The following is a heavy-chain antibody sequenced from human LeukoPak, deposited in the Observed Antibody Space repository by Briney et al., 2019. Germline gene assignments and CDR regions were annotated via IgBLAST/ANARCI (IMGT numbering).Heavy chain of an antibody. D-gene: IGHD4-17*01. CDR3: AKGHGDYESPY. Sequence: GGSLRLSCAASGFTFSSYGMHWVRQAPGKGLEWVAVISYDGSNKYYAGSVKGRFTISRDNSKNTLYLQMNSLRAEDTAVYYCAKGHGDYESPYWGQGTLVTVSS. CDR2: ISYDGSNK. J-gene: IGHJ4*02. CDR1: GFTFSSYG. V-gene: IGHV3-30*18.